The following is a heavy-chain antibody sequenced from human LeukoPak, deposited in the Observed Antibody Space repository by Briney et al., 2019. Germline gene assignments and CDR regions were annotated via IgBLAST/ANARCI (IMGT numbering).Heavy chain of an antibody. J-gene: IGHJ4*02. Sequence: GGSLRLSCAASGFTFSGYWMHWVRQAPGKGLVWVSRINSDGSSTSYADSVRGRFTISRDNAKNTVYLQMNSLRGEDTAVYYCARGVGGDDSWGQGTLVTVSS. CDR2: INSDGSST. D-gene: IGHD1-26*01. CDR1: GFTFSGYW. V-gene: IGHV3-74*01. CDR3: ARGVGGDDS.